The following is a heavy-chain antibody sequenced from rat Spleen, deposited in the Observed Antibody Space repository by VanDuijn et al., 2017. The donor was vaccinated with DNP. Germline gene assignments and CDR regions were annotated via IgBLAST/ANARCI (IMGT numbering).Heavy chain of an antibody. Sequence: EVHLVESGGGLVQPGRSLKLSCVASGFTFSKYGMAWVRQAPAKGLEWVASISTSGEYTHYRDSVKGRFTISRDNAKSTLYLQMDSLRSEDTATYFCARHGRVTTVAAYWYFDFWGPGTMVTVSS. J-gene: IGHJ1*01. CDR1: GFTFSKYG. D-gene: IGHD1-11*01. CDR3: ARHGRVTTVAAYWYFDF. V-gene: IGHV5S13*01. CDR2: ISTSGEYT.